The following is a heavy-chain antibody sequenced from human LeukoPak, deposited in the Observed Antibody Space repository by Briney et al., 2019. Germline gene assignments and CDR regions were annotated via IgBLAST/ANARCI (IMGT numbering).Heavy chain of an antibody. CDR2: ISSGGRII. CDR1: GFTFSAYD. J-gene: IGHJ4*02. Sequence: GGSLRLSCAASGFTFSAYDMSWIRQAPGKGLEWVSDISSGGRIIYYADSVKGRFTISRDHAKNSLYLQMNSLRGEDKAAYYCARFWDVFGVFHYWGQGTLVTVSS. CDR3: ARFWDVFGVFHY. D-gene: IGHD3-3*01. V-gene: IGHV3-11*01.